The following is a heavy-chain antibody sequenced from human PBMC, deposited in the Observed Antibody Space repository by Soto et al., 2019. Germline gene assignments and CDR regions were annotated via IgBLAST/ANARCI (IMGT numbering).Heavy chain of an antibody. CDR1: GYTFTSYG. CDR2: ISAYNGNT. D-gene: IGHD3-16*01. V-gene: IGHV1-18*01. CDR3: ARVSATRGYYYYYGMDV. J-gene: IGHJ6*02. Sequence: QVQLVQSGAEVKKPGASVKVSCKASGYTFTSYGISWVRQAPGQGLEWMGWISAYNGNTNYAQKLQGRDTMTTDTSTSTAYMELRSLRSDDTAVYYCARVSATRGYYYYYGMDVWGQGTTVTVSS.